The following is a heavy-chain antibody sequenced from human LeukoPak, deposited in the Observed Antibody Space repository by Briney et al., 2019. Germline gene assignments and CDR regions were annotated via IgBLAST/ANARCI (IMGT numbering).Heavy chain of an antibody. D-gene: IGHD3-22*01. CDR3: ARDRNLYDGSGYYYFDY. CDR2: ISSSSSYI. V-gene: IGHV3-21*01. CDR1: GFTFRAYN. J-gene: IGHJ4*02. Sequence: GSLRLSCAASGFTFRAYNMNWVRPAPGKGLEWVSSISSSSSYIYYADSVKGRFTISRDYAKNSLYLQMNSLRAEDAAVYYRARDRNLYDGSGYYYFDYWGQGTLVTVSS.